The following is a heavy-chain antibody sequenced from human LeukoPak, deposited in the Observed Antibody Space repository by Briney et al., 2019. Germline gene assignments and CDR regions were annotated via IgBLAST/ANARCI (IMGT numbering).Heavy chain of an antibody. CDR1: GFTYRRYS. V-gene: IGHV3-33*08. J-gene: IGHJ3*02. CDR3: ARDQRYYDFWSGYYRTDAFDI. D-gene: IGHD3-3*01. CDR2: IWYDGSNK. Sequence: GGSLRLSCAASGFTYRRYSMNWVRQAPGKGLEWVAVIWYDGSNKYYADSVKGRFTISRDNSKNTLYLQMNSLRAEDTAVYYCARDQRYYDFWSGYYRTDAFDIWGQGTMVTVSS.